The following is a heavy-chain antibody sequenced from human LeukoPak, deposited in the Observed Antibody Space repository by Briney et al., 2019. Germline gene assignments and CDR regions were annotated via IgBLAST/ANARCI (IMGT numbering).Heavy chain of an antibody. CDR1: GYTFTSYY. Sequence: ASVKVSCKASGYTFTSYYMHWVRQAPGKGLEWMGGFDPEDGETNYAQKFQGRVTMTEDTSTDTAYMKLSSLRSEDTAVYYCATVGVGLEPAYGIFDYWGQGTLVTVSS. J-gene: IGHJ4*02. D-gene: IGHD2-2*01. V-gene: IGHV1-24*01. CDR2: FDPEDGET. CDR3: ATVGVGLEPAYGIFDY.